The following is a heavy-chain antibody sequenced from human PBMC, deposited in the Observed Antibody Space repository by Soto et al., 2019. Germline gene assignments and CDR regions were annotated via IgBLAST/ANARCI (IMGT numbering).Heavy chain of an antibody. J-gene: IGHJ4*02. CDR2: IWYDGSNK. V-gene: IGHV3-33*01. CDR1: GFTLSSYG. D-gene: IGHD6-19*01. Sequence: PGGSLRLSCAASGFTLSSYGMHWVRQAPGKGLEWVAVIWYDGSNKYYAESVKGRFTISRDNSKNTPYLQMNSLRAEDTAVYYCARDSHVGSGWQLTADYWGQGTLVTVSS. CDR3: ARDSHVGSGWQLTADY.